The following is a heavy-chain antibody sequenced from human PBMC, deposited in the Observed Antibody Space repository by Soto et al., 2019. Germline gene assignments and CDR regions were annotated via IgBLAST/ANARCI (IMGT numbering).Heavy chain of an antibody. D-gene: IGHD3-16*01. J-gene: IGHJ4*02. CDR3: AGGIMITFGGTSPGSYFDY. Sequence: PGASVKVSCKASGYTFTSYGISWVRQAPGQGLEWMGWISAYNGNTNYAQKLQGRVTMTTDTSTSTAYMELRSLRSDDTAVYYCAGGIMITFGGTSPGSYFDYWGQGTLVTVSS. CDR2: ISAYNGNT. V-gene: IGHV1-18*04. CDR1: GYTFTSYG.